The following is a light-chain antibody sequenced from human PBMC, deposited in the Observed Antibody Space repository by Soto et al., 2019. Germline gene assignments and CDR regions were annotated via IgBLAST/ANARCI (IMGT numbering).Light chain of an antibody. CDR3: YSYVTSTTAV. CDR1: SSDVGSYSF. V-gene: IGLV2-23*01. CDR2: EGN. J-gene: IGLJ7*01. Sequence: QSVLTQPASVSGSPGQSITISCTGTSSDVGSYSFVSWYQQHPGKVPKLIIYEGNKRPSGVSNRFSGSKSGNTASLTISGLQAEDEADYYCYSYVTSTTAVFGGGTQLTVL.